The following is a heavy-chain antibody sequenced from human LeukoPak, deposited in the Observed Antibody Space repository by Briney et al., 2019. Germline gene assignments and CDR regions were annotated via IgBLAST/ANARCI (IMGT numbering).Heavy chain of an antibody. V-gene: IGHV4-61*02. CDR1: GGSISSGSYY. J-gene: IGHJ6*03. CDR3: ARLITDFDWLSPAYYYYYMDV. Sequence: SETLSLTCTVSGGSISSGSYYWSWIRQPAGKGLEWIGRIYTSGSTNYNPSLKSRVTISVDTSKNQFSLKLSSVTAADTAVYYCARLITDFDWLSPAYYYYYMDVWGKGTTVTVSS. D-gene: IGHD3-9*01. CDR2: IYTSGST.